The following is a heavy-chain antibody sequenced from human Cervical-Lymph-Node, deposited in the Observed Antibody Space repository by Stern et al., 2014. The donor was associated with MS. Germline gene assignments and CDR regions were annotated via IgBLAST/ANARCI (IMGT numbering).Heavy chain of an antibody. D-gene: IGHD3-3*01. V-gene: IGHV3-30*18. J-gene: IGHJ5*02. CDR2: ISYDGSNK. Sequence: MQLVESGGGVVQPGRSLRLSCAASGFTFSVYGMHWVRQAPGKGLEWVALISYDGSNKSYADSVKGRFTISRDNSKDTLYLQMNSLRSEDTAVYYCTKRESDFWSGGFDPWGQGTLVTVSS. CDR3: TKRESDFWSGGFDP. CDR1: GFTFSVYG.